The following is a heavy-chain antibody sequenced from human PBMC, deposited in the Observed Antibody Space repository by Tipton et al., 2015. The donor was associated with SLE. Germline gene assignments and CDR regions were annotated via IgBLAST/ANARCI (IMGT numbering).Heavy chain of an antibody. Sequence: GSLRLSCAASGFTFSSYGMHWVRQAPGKGLEWVAFIRYDGSNKYYADSVKGRFTISRDNSKNTLYLQMNSLRAEDTAVYYCAKVTRGLEGYDSSGSGYWGQGTLVTVSS. V-gene: IGHV3-30*02. CDR2: IRYDGSNK. CDR3: AKVTRGLEGYDSSGSGY. CDR1: GFTFSSYG. D-gene: IGHD3-22*01. J-gene: IGHJ4*02.